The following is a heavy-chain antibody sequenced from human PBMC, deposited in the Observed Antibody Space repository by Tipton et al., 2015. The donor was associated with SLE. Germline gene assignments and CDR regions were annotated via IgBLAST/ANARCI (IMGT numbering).Heavy chain of an antibody. D-gene: IGHD2-8*02. CDR3: ARGYCGGGVCYGRGFFDH. Sequence: TLSLTCTVSGDSISSDNYYWVWIRQPPGKGLEWIGSIYYRGSTYYNPPLKSRVTISVDTSKNQFSLKLSSVTAADTAVYYCARGYCGGGVCYGRGFFDHWGQGNLVTVSS. J-gene: IGHJ4*02. CDR2: IYYRGST. CDR1: GDSISSDNYY. V-gene: IGHV4-39*07.